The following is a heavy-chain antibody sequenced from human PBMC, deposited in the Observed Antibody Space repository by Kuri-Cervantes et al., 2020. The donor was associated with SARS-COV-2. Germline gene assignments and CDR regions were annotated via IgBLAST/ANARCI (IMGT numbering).Heavy chain of an antibody. V-gene: IGHV1-8*01. CDR3: TRRSVTRDY. CDR2: MNPNTGVT. D-gene: IGHD2-21*02. Sequence: ASVKVSCKASGYTFTNYDINWVRQATGQGLEWMGWMNPNTGVTGYTQKFQDRITMTRDTSVSTAYMELSSLTSADTVTYYCTRRSVTRDYWGQGTLVTVSS. J-gene: IGHJ4*02. CDR1: GYTFTNYD.